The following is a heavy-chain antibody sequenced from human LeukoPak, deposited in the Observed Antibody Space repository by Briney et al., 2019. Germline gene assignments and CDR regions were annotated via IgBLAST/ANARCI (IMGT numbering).Heavy chain of an antibody. D-gene: IGHD6-19*01. Sequence: ASVKVSCKASGYTFTSYGISWVRQAPGQGLEWMGWISAYNGNTNYAQRLQGRVTMTTDTSTSTAYMELRSLRSDDTAVYYCARAPWIAVAGTGDYWGQGTLVTVSS. V-gene: IGHV1-18*01. CDR3: ARAPWIAVAGTGDY. CDR1: GYTFTSYG. CDR2: ISAYNGNT. J-gene: IGHJ4*02.